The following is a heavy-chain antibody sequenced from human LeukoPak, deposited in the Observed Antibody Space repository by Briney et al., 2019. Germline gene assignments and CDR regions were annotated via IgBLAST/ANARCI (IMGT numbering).Heavy chain of an antibody. CDR3: ASTRYCSGTSCYTLSYGMDV. D-gene: IGHD2-2*02. J-gene: IGHJ6*02. CDR1: GYSFTSYW. V-gene: IGHV5-51*01. CDR2: IYPGDSDT. Sequence: GESLKISCKGSGYSFTSYWIGWVRQMPGKGLEWMGIIYPGDSDTRYSPSFQGQVTISADKSISTAYLQWSSLKASDTAMYYCASTRYCSGTSCYTLSYGMDVWGQGTTVTVSS.